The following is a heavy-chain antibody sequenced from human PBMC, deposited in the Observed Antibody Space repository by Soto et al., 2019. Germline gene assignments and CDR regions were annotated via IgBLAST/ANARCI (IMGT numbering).Heavy chain of an antibody. V-gene: IGHV4-31*03. J-gene: IGHJ4*02. CDR2: IYYSGST. CDR3: ARGVTMVRGVIHTPYFDY. Sequence: QVQLQESGPGLVKPSQTLSLTCTVSGGSISSGGYYWSWIRQHPGKGLEWIGYIYYSGSTYYNPSLKSRVTISVDTSKNPFCLKLSSVTAADTAVYYCARGVTMVRGVIHTPYFDYWGQGTLVTVSS. CDR1: GGSISSGGYY. D-gene: IGHD3-10*01.